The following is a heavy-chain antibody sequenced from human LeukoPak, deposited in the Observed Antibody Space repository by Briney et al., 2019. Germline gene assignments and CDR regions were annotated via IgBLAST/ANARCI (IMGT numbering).Heavy chain of an antibody. J-gene: IGHJ5*02. D-gene: IGHD3-3*01. V-gene: IGHV4-34*01. CDR2: INHSGST. CDR1: GGSFSGYY. CDR3: AREGVGYYDFWSGYLDNWFDP. Sequence: SETLSLTCAVYGGSFSGYYWSWIRQPPGKGLEWIGEINHSGSTNYNPSLKSRVTISVDTSKNQFSLKLSSVTAADTAVYYCAREGVGYYDFWSGYLDNWFDPWGQGTLVTVSS.